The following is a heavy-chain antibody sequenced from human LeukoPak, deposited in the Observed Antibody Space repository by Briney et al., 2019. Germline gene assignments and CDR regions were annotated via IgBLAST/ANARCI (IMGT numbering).Heavy chain of an antibody. Sequence: PGGSRRLSCTASGFTSNTFNMNWFRQAPGKGLEWVSYITSGGDYTYYADSVKGRFTTSRDNAKDSLSLQLSSLRVEDSAIYYCARGQYDVLASSYKWTPDYWGQGTLVTVSS. D-gene: IGHD3-9*01. CDR3: ARGQYDVLASSYKWTPDY. CDR2: ITSGGDYT. V-gene: IGHV3-21*01. CDR1: GFTSNTFN. J-gene: IGHJ4*02.